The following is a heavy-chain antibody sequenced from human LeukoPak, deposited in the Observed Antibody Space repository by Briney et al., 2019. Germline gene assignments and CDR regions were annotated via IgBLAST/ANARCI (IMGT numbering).Heavy chain of an antibody. Sequence: TLSLTCTLAGSSVGSGRCFCGGGRQPPEKELEWIGSIYYSGSTYYNPSLKSRVTISVDTSKNQFSLKLSSVTAADTAVYYCAREKEAGNGWFDPWGQGTLVTVSS. CDR2: IYYSGST. CDR1: GSSVGSGRCF. V-gene: IGHV4-39*07. D-gene: IGHD6-13*01. J-gene: IGHJ5*02. CDR3: AREKEAGNGWFDP.